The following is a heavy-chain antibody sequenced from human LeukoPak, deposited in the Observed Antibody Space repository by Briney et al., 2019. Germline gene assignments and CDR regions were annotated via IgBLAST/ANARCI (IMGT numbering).Heavy chain of an antibody. V-gene: IGHV3-11*06. J-gene: IGHJ1*01. D-gene: IGHD3/OR15-3a*01. CDR3: ARQGLYDSSDFWTFQH. Sequence: PGGSLRLSCAASGFIFSDYYMSWIRQTPEKGLEWLSYISSSSGYKNYADSLKGRFTISRANAKNSVYLQMNSLSAEDTAVYYCARQGLYDSSDFWTFQHWGQGTLVTVSS. CDR1: GFIFSDYY. CDR2: ISSSSGYK.